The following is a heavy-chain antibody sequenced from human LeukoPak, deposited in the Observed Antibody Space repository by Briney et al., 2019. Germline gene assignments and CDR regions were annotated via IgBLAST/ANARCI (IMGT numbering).Heavy chain of an antibody. Sequence: PSETLSLTCAVSGGSISSGGYSWSWIRQPPGKGLEWIGYIYHSGSTYYNPSLKSRVTISVDRSKNQFSLKLSSVTAADTAVYYCARGNTAMVDDNWFDPWGQGTLVTVSP. CDR3: ARGNTAMVDDNWFDP. CDR1: GGSISSGGYS. V-gene: IGHV4-30-2*01. D-gene: IGHD5-18*01. J-gene: IGHJ5*02. CDR2: IYHSGST.